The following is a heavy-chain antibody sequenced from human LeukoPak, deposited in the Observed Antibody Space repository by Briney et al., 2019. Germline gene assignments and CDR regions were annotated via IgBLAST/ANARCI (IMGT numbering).Heavy chain of an antibody. J-gene: IGHJ4*02. CDR2: IYPGDSDT. D-gene: IGHD3-9*01. CDR3: AGQADYNVLTGYHKGHLDY. V-gene: IGHV5-51*01. CDR1: GYSFTSYW. Sequence: GESLKISCKGSGYSFTSYWIGWVRQMPGKGLEWMGIIYPGDSDTRYSLSFQGQVTISADKSITTAYLQWSSLQASDTAMYYCAGQADYNVLTGYHKGHLDYWGQGTLVTVSS.